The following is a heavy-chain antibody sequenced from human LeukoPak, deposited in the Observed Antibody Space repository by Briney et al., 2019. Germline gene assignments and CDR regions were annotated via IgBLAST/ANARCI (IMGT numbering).Heavy chain of an antibody. CDR2: INPNSGGT. D-gene: IGHD3-10*01. V-gene: IGHV1-2*02. Sequence: ASVKVSCKASGYTFTSYGISWVRQAPGQGLEWMGWINPNSGGTNYAQKFQGRVTMTRDTSISTAYMELSRLRSDDTAVYYCARGGRITMVRGVRPYDYWGQGTLVTVSS. CDR1: GYTFTSYG. CDR3: ARGGRITMVRGVRPYDY. J-gene: IGHJ4*02.